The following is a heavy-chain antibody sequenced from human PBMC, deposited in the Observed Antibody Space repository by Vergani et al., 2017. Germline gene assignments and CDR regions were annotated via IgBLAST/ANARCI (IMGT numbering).Heavy chain of an antibody. CDR3: ARQSRYVFFTNGVCPLDY. CDR2: ISRSSSTI. CDR1: GSTFSSYA. V-gene: IGHV3-48*01. Sequence: EVQLVESGGGLVQPGGSLRLSCAASGSTFSSYAMNWVRQAPGKGLGWVSYISRSSSTIYYADSVKGRFTSSRDNAKNSLHLQMNNLIAEDTAVYYCARQSRYVFFTNGVCPLDYWGQGALVTVSS. D-gene: IGHD2-8*01. J-gene: IGHJ4*02.